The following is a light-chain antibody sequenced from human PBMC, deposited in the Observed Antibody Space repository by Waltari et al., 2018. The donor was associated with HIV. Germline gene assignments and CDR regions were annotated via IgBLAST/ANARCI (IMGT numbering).Light chain of an antibody. CDR1: KLGDKY. CDR2: QDS. CDR3: QAWDSGL. J-gene: IGLJ2*01. V-gene: IGLV3-1*01. Sequence: SYELTQPPSVSVSPGQTASFTCSGDKLGDKYACWYQQKPGQSPVLVIYQDSKRPSGIPERFSGSNSGNTATLTISGTQAMDEADYYCQAWDSGLFGGGTKLTVL.